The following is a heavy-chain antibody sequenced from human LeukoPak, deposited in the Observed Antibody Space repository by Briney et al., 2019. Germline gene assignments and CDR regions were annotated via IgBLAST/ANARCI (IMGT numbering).Heavy chain of an antibody. J-gene: IGHJ3*02. CDR1: GGSISSGGYY. V-gene: IGHV4-31*03. Sequence: PSQTLSLTCTVSGGSISSGGYYWSWIRQHPGKGLEWIGYIYHSGSTYYNPSLKSRVTISVDTSKNQFSLKLSSVTAADTAVYYCASGSSDSYDAFDIWGQGTMVTVSS. D-gene: IGHD3-10*01. CDR2: IYHSGST. CDR3: ASGSSDSYDAFDI.